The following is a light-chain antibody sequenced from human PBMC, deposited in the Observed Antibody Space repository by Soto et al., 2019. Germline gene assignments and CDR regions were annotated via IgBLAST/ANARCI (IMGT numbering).Light chain of an antibody. V-gene: IGLV2-23*01. CDR3: CSYAGSSTV. CDR1: SSDVGSNNL. J-gene: IGLJ7*01. Sequence: QSALTQPASVSGSPGQWITISCTGTSSDVGSNNLVSWYQQHPGKAPKLMIYEGSRRPSGVANRFSGSKSGNTAALTIFGLQAEDEADYFCCSYAGSSTVFGGGTQLTVL. CDR2: EGS.